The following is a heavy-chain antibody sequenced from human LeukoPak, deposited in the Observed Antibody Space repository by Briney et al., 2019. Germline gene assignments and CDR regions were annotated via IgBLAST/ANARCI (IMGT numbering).Heavy chain of an antibody. CDR1: GYTFTSHG. CDR2: ISVYNAKT. Sequence: ASVKVSCKASGYTFTSHGISWVRQAPGQGLEWMGWISVYNAKTNYAQKLQGRVTMTTDTSTSTAYMELRSLRSDDTAVYYCARAGWWELPRSAFEIWGQGTMVTVSS. V-gene: IGHV1-18*01. J-gene: IGHJ3*02. D-gene: IGHD1-26*01. CDR3: ARAGWWELPRSAFEI.